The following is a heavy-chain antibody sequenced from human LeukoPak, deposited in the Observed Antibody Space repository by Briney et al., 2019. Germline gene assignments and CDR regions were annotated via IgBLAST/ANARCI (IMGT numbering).Heavy chain of an antibody. J-gene: IGHJ4*02. CDR1: GFTFNSYA. D-gene: IGHD6-6*01. Sequence: GGSLRLSCAASGFTFNSYAMSWVRQAPLERLQWVSGISDSGGNTYYADSVRGRFTISRDNSKNTLYLQMNSLRAEDTAVYYCARHRSSWLIDYWGQGTLATVSS. CDR3: ARHRSSWLIDY. V-gene: IGHV3-23*01. CDR2: ISDSGGNT.